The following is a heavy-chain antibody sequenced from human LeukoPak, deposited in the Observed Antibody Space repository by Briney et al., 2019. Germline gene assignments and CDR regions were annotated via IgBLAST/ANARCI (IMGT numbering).Heavy chain of an antibody. D-gene: IGHD1-1*01. Sequence: RRSLRLSCAASGFTFSSYGMQWVDQAPGKGREWVAVIWDDGSNKDYADSLNARFTISRYNTKDTLYLQRNSLRAEDPARNCFSSGTTGTTGDDAFDIWGQAAMATVCS. CDR2: IWDDGSNK. V-gene: IGHV3-33*01. CDR1: GFTFSSYG. J-gene: IGHJ3*02. CDR3: SSGTTGTTGDDAFDI.